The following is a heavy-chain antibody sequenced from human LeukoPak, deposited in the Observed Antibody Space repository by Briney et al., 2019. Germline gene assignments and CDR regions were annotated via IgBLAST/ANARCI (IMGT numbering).Heavy chain of an antibody. Sequence: SETLSLTCAVYGGSFSGYYWSWIRQPPGKGLEWLGEINHGGSTNYNPSLKSRVTISVDTSKNQFSLKLSSVTAADTSVYFCARGSNYYESGKGWFDPWGQGTLVTVSS. J-gene: IGHJ5*02. CDR2: INHGGST. D-gene: IGHD3-10*01. CDR3: ARGSNYYESGKGWFDP. CDR1: GGSFSGYY. V-gene: IGHV4-34*01.